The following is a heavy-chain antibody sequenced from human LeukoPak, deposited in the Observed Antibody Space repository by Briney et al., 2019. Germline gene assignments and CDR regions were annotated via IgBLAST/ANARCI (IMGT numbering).Heavy chain of an antibody. V-gene: IGHV5-51*01. D-gene: IGHD6-19*01. J-gene: IGHJ4*02. Sequence: GESLKISCKGSGYSFTSYWIGWVRQMPGKGLEWMGIIYPGDSDTRYSPSFQGQVTISADKSSSTASLQWSSLQASDPAMYYCARTGSYSSGWPFDYWGQGTLVTVSS. CDR3: ARTGSYSSGWPFDY. CDR1: GYSFTSYW. CDR2: IYPGDSDT.